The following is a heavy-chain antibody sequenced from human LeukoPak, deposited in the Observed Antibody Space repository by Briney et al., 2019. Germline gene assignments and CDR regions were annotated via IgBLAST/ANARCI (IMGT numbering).Heavy chain of an antibody. CDR1: GGSISTYY. D-gene: IGHD3-10*01. J-gene: IGHJ4*02. CDR2: IHGSGET. V-gene: IGHV4-59*12. CDR3: ARDTYYSGSGTYFEGYFDS. Sequence: SETLSLTCTVSGGSISTYYWSWIRQPPGKGLEWIGHIHGSGETNYNPSLKSRVTMSPDTSRNQFSLKVNSVTAADTAVYYCARDTYYSGSGTYFEGYFDSWGQGILVTVSS.